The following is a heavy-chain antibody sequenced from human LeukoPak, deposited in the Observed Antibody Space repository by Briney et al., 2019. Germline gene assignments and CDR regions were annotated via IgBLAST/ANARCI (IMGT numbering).Heavy chain of an antibody. J-gene: IGHJ4*02. CDR1: GFTFTSYW. D-gene: IGHD2-15*01. CDR3: AVAASGDY. CDR2: IRQDGSEK. Sequence: GGSLRLSCAASGFTFTSYWMYWVRQAPGKGLEWVAYIRQDGSEKYYVDSVKGRFTISRGNAKNSLYLQMNSLRVEDTAVYYCAVAASGDYWGQGTLVTVSS. V-gene: IGHV3-7*01.